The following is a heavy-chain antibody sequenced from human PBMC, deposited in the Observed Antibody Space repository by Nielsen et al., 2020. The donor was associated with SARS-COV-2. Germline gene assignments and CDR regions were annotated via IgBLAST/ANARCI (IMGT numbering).Heavy chain of an antibody. CDR1: GGSISDYY. Sequence: SELSLTCTVSGGSISDYYWSWLRQPPGKGLEWLAYINYSGRTNYNPSLKSRVSISVDTSKNQFSLRLNSVTAADTAVYYCARGAGWYNYWGQGILVTVSS. V-gene: IGHV4-59*01. J-gene: IGHJ4*02. CDR2: INYSGRT. CDR3: ARGAGWYNY. D-gene: IGHD6-19*01.